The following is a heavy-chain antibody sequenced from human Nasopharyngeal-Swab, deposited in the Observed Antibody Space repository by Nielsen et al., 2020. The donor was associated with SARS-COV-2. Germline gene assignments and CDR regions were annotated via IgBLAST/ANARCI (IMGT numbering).Heavy chain of an antibody. CDR2: IIPIFGTA. Sequence: SVKVSCKASGCTFSSYAISWVRQAPGQGLEWMGGIIPIFGTANYAQKFQGRVTITADESTSTAYMELSSLRSEDTAVYYCARIGIGSSGYRAFDYWGQGTLVTVSS. J-gene: IGHJ4*02. CDR3: ARIGIGSSGYRAFDY. CDR1: GCTFSSYA. V-gene: IGHV1-69*13. D-gene: IGHD3-22*01.